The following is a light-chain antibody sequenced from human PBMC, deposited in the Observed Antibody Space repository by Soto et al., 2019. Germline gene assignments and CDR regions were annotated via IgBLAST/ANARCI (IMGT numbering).Light chain of an antibody. CDR1: QSVSNNY. Sequence: EIVLTQSPSTLSLSPVERATLSCMASQSVSNNYLAWYQQKPGQAPSLLIYGASTRATGIPARFSGSGSGTEFTLTISSLESEDFAVYFCQQYGDRPRTFGQGTKVDIK. CDR2: GAS. CDR3: QQYGDRPRT. V-gene: IGKV3-20*01. J-gene: IGKJ1*01.